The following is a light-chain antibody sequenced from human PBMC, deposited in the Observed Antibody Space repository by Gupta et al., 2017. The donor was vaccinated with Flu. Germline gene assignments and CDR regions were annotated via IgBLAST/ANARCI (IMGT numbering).Light chain of an antibody. V-gene: IGLV1-47*01. CDR3: AAWDDSLSGVV. Sequence: QSVLPQPPSSSGSPGQRVSISCSSSSSNIGSNYVYWYQQLPGTAPKLLIYRNNQRPSGVPDRFSGSKSGTSASLAISGLRSEDEADYYCAAWDDSLSGVVFGGGTKLTVL. J-gene: IGLJ2*01. CDR1: SSNIGSNY. CDR2: RNN.